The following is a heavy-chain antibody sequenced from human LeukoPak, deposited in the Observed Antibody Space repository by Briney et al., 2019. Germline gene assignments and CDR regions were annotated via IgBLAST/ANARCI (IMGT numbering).Heavy chain of an antibody. CDR1: GFTFNTYS. Sequence: GGSLRLSCEASGFTFNTYSMNWARQAPGKGLEWVSSIDSSGGYMFYADSVKGRFIISRDNAKDSLYLQMNSLRADDTAVYYCAKVSESNYDILTGYYTPYYFDYWGQGTLVTVSS. CDR2: IDSSGGYM. D-gene: IGHD3-9*01. V-gene: IGHV3-21*04. J-gene: IGHJ4*02. CDR3: AKVSESNYDILTGYYTPYYFDY.